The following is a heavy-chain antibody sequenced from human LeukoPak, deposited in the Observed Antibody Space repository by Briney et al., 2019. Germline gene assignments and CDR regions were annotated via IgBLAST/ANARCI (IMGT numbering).Heavy chain of an antibody. D-gene: IGHD1-20*01. CDR1: GGSISSSSYY. J-gene: IGHJ4*02. CDR2: IYYSGST. V-gene: IGHV4-39*01. Sequence: SETLSLTCTVSGGSISSSSYYWGWIRQPPGKGLEWIGSIYYSGSTYYNPSLKSRVTISVDTSKNQFSLKLSSVTAADTAVYYCAPYNWNDGRDYFDYWGQGTLVTVSP. CDR3: APYNWNDGRDYFDY.